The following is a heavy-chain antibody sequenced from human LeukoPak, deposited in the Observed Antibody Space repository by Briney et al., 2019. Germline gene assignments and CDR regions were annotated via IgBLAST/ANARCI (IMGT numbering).Heavy chain of an antibody. Sequence: SETLSLTCTVSGGSFSSYYWNWIRQSPGKGLEWIGYVYYSGTTNYNPSLQSRVTISVDTSKNQFSLNLRSVTPADTAVYYCARDRIDGDYVNYYLMDVWGKGTTVIVSS. CDR2: VYYSGTT. CDR3: ARDRIDGDYVNYYLMDV. D-gene: IGHD4-17*01. J-gene: IGHJ6*03. V-gene: IGHV4-59*01. CDR1: GGSFSSYY.